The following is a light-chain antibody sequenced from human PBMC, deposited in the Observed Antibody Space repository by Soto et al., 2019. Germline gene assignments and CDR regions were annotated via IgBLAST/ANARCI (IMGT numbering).Light chain of an antibody. V-gene: IGKV1-27*01. CDR2: AAS. CDR1: QGILTY. Sequence: DSRMIHSPYSLSASVGFRFNITCRASQGILTYLAWYQQKHGKVPELLIQAASTLQPGVPSRVSGSGDGTELTITIISMQDEDVETDNCAKYDRVPWTFCQGSMVDIK. J-gene: IGKJ1*01. CDR3: AKYDRVPWT.